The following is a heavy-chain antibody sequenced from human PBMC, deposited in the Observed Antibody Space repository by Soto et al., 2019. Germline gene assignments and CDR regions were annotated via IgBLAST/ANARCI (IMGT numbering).Heavy chain of an antibody. Sequence: SGPTLVNPTQTLTLTCTFSGFSLSTRGVGVGWIRQPPGKALEWLALIYWDDDKRYSPSLKSRLIITKDTSKNQVVLTLTNVAPVDTGTYYCARDSTDWYGFDYWGQGTLVTVSS. CDR2: IYWDDDK. CDR1: GFSLSTRGVG. CDR3: ARDSTDWYGFDY. D-gene: IGHD6-19*01. J-gene: IGHJ4*02. V-gene: IGHV2-5*02.